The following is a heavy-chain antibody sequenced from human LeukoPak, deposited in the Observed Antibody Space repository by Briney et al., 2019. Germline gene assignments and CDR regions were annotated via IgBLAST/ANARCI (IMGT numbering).Heavy chain of an antibody. V-gene: IGHV4-34*01. Sequence: KPSETLSLTCAVYGGSFSGYYWSWIRQPPGKGLEWIGEINHSGSTNYNPSLKSRVTISVDTSKNQFSLKLSSVTAADTAVYYCARGGFITIFGVVINYYYYMDVWGKGTTVTVSS. CDR2: INHSGST. D-gene: IGHD3-3*01. CDR3: ARGGFITIFGVVINYYYYMDV. J-gene: IGHJ6*03. CDR1: GGSFSGYY.